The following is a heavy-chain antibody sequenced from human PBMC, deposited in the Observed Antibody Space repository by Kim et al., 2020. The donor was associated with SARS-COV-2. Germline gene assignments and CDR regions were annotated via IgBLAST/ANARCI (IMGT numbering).Heavy chain of an antibody. CDR3: ARDGSPGYSSGWLYYFDY. V-gene: IGHV1-69*01. J-gene: IGHJ4*02. Sequence: QGRVTITADESTSTAYMELSSLRSEDTAVYYCARDGSPGYSSGWLYYFDYWGQGTLVTVSS. D-gene: IGHD6-19*01.